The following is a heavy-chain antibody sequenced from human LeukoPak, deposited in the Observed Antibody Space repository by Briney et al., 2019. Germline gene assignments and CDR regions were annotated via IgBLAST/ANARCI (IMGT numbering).Heavy chain of an antibody. CDR2: INHSGST. D-gene: IGHD6-13*01. CDR1: GGSFSGYY. J-gene: IGHJ6*03. Sequence: PSETLSLTCAVYGGSFSGYYWSWIRQPPGKGLEWIGEINHSGSTNYNPSLKSRVTISVDTSKNQFSLKLSSVTAADTAVYYCARGSSWYYYYYYYMDVWGKGTTVTVSS. CDR3: ARGSSWYYYYYYYMDV. V-gene: IGHV4-34*01.